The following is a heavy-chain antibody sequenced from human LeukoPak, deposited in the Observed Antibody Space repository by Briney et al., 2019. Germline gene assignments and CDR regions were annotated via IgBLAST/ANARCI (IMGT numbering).Heavy chain of an antibody. CDR2: ISSSSYI. J-gene: IGHJ4*02. CDR3: ARVEHYDFWSGYYGY. CDR1: GFTFSSYS. V-gene: IGHV3-21*01. Sequence: AGSLRLSCAASGFTFSSYSMNWVRQAAGKGLEWVSSISSSSYIYYADSVKGRFTISRDNAKNSLYLQMNSLRAEDTAVYYCARVEHYDFWSGYYGYWGQGTLVTVSS. D-gene: IGHD3-3*01.